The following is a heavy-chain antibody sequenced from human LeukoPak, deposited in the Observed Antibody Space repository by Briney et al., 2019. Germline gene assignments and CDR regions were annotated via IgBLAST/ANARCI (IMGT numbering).Heavy chain of an antibody. Sequence: GGSLRLSCAASGFTFRSYSMNWVRQAPGKGLEWVSSISSSSSYIYYADSVKGRFTISRDNAKNSLYLQMNSLRAEDTAVYYCARGTKGYDYYFDYWGQGTLVTVSS. CDR1: GFTFRSYS. J-gene: IGHJ4*02. V-gene: IGHV3-21*01. CDR2: ISSSSSYI. CDR3: ARGTKGYDYYFDY. D-gene: IGHD5-12*01.